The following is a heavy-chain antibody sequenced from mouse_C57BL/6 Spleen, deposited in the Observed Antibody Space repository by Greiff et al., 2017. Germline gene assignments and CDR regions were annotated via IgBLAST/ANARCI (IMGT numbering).Heavy chain of an antibody. V-gene: IGHV14-2*01. CDR2: IDPEDGET. Sequence: VQLQQSGAELVKPGASVKLSCTASGFNIKDYYMHWVKQRTEQGLEWIGRIDPEDGETKYAPTFQGKATITADTSSNTAYLQLSSLTSEDTADYYCALTGRGTLFDYWGQGTTLTVSS. D-gene: IGHD4-1*01. CDR1: GFNIKDYY. J-gene: IGHJ2*01. CDR3: ALTGRGTLFDY.